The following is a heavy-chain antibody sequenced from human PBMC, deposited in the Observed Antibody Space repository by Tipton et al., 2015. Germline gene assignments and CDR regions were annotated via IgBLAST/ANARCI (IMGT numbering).Heavy chain of an antibody. V-gene: IGHV4-34*01. CDR3: ARLDTVTTELDY. Sequence: TLSLTCAVSGGSFSTYYWSWIRQPPGKGLEWIAEITHSGSTNYNPSLKSRVTISVDKSKNQFSLKLSSVTAADTAVYYCARLDTVTTELDYWGQGTLVTVSS. J-gene: IGHJ4*02. CDR1: GGSFSTYY. CDR2: ITHSGST. D-gene: IGHD4-17*01.